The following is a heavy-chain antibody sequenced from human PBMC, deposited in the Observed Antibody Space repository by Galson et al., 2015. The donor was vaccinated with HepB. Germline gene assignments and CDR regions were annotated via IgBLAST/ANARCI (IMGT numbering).Heavy chain of an antibody. V-gene: IGHV3-33*07. CDR3: ARDLNYDFWSGYAYYYYGMDV. Sequence: SLRLSCAASGFTFSSYGMYWVRQAPGKGLEWVAIMWYDGSSTSYADSVKGRFTISRDNSKNTLYLQMNSLRAEDTAVYYCARDLNYDFWSGYAYYYYGMDVWGQGTTVTVSS. CDR2: MWYDGSST. CDR1: GFTFSSYG. J-gene: IGHJ6*02. D-gene: IGHD3-3*01.